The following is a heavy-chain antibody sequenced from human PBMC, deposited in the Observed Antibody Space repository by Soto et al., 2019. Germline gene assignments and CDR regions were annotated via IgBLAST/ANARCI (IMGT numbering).Heavy chain of an antibody. V-gene: IGHV1-2*04. J-gene: IGHJ4*02. CDR2: INPNSGGT. CDR1: GYTFTGYY. Sequence: QVQLVQSGAEVKKPGASVKVSCKASGYTFTGYYMHWVRQAPGQGLEWMGWINPNSGGTNYAQKFQGWVTMTRDTSISTAYMELSRLRSDDTAVYYCARASSSKDTSLIFDYWGQGTLVTVSS. D-gene: IGHD6-13*01. CDR3: ARASSSKDTSLIFDY.